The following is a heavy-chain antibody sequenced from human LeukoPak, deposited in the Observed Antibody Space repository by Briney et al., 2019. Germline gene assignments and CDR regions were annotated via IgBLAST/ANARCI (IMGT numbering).Heavy chain of an antibody. V-gene: IGHV4-38-2*01. CDR3: ARLGITIFGLAYYCDY. CDR2: IYHSGST. D-gene: IGHD3-3*01. CDR1: GYSISSGYY. J-gene: IGHJ4*02. Sequence: SETLSLTCAVSGYSISSGYYWGWIRQPPGKGLEWIGSIYHSGSTYYNPSLKSRVTISVDTSKNQFSLKLSSVTAADTAVYYCARLGITIFGLAYYCDYWGQGTLVTVSS.